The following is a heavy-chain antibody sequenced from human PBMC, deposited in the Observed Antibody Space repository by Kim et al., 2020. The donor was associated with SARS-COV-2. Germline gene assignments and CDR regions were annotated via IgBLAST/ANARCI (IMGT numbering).Heavy chain of an antibody. CDR2: INHSGST. D-gene: IGHD3-10*01. Sequence: SETLSLTCAVYGGSFSGYYWSWIRQPPGKGLEWIGEINHSGSTNYNPSLKSRVTISVDTSKNQFSLKLSSVTAADTAVYYCARGRGTMVRGAVDYWGQGTLVTVSS. V-gene: IGHV4-34*01. J-gene: IGHJ4*02. CDR3: ARGRGTMVRGAVDY. CDR1: GGSFSGYY.